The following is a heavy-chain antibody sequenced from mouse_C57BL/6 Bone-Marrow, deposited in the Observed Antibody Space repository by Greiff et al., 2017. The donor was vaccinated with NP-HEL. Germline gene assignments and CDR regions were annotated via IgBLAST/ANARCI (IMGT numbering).Heavy chain of an antibody. CDR1: GYTFTDYY. CDR3: ARGLGGYAMDY. CDR2: IYPGSGNT. V-gene: IGHV1-76*01. Sequence: QVQLQQSGAELVRPGASVKLSCKASGYTFTDYYINWVKQRPGQGLEWIARIYPGSGNTYYNEKFKGKATLTAEKSSSTAYMQLSSLTSEDSAVYFCARGLGGYAMDYWGQGTSVTVSS. J-gene: IGHJ4*01. D-gene: IGHD3-3*01.